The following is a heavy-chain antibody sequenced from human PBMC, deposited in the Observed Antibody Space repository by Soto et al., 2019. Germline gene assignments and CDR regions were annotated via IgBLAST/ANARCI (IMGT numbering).Heavy chain of an antibody. J-gene: IGHJ4*02. D-gene: IGHD3-22*01. Sequence: GGSLRLSCAASGFTFSNAWMSWVRQAPGKGLEWVGRIKSKPDGGTTDYAAPVKGRFTISRDDSKNTLYLQMNSLKTEDTAVYYCTTNGRSSGYYLIPFWGQGTLVTVSS. V-gene: IGHV3-15*01. CDR1: GFTFSNAW. CDR2: IKSKPDGGTT. CDR3: TTNGRSSGYYLIPF.